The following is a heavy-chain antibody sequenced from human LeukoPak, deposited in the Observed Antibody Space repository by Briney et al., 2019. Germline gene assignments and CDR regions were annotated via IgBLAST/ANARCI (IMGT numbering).Heavy chain of an antibody. V-gene: IGHV3-23*01. CDR3: AKDSVRYYDSRGNFDY. CDR1: GFTFSSYA. Sequence: GGSLRLSCAASGFTFSSYAMSWVRQAPGKGLEWVSAISGSGGSTYYADSVKGRFTISRDNSKNTLYLQMNSLRAEDTAVYYCAKDSVRYYDSRGNFDYWGQGTLVTVSS. D-gene: IGHD3-22*01. J-gene: IGHJ4*02. CDR2: ISGSGGST.